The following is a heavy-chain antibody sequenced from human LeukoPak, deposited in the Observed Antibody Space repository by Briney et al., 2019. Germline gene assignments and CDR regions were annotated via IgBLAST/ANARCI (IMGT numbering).Heavy chain of an antibody. CDR3: ATPAGSGYSGPIDY. Sequence: KPSETLSLTCAVYGGSFSGYYWSWIRQPPGKGLEWIGYIYYSGSTYYNPSLKSRVTISVDTSKNQFSLKLSSVTAADTAVYYCATPAGSGYSGPIDYWGQGTLVTVSS. J-gene: IGHJ4*02. D-gene: IGHD5-12*01. V-gene: IGHV4-59*04. CDR2: IYYSGST. CDR1: GGSFSGYY.